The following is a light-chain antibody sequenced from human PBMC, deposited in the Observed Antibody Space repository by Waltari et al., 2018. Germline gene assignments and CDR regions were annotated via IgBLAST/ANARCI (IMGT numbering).Light chain of an antibody. Sequence: DVVITQSPLSLPITPGQPASISCRSSQSLVHSNGNTYLSWSQQKPVQPPRRLIYEISRQDSGFPDRFGGRGAGTDFTQKISRVEAEDVGVYYCGKGTHRAWTFGQGTKVESK. J-gene: IGKJ1*01. CDR1: QSLVHSNGNTY. CDR3: GKGTHRAWT. CDR2: EIS. V-gene: IGKV2-30*02.